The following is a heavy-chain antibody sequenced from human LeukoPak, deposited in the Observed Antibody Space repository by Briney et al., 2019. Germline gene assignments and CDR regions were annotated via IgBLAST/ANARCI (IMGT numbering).Heavy chain of an antibody. CDR2: INHSGSS. Sequence: PSETLSLTCAVSGGSFSGYYGSWIRQPLGKGLEWIGDINHSGSSNYNPSLKSRVTISGDTYKNQFSLKLSAVTAADTAVYYCARGALAVAVDYWGQGTLVTVSS. CDR3: ARGALAVAVDY. J-gene: IGHJ4*02. D-gene: IGHD6-19*01. CDR1: GGSFSGYY. V-gene: IGHV4-34*01.